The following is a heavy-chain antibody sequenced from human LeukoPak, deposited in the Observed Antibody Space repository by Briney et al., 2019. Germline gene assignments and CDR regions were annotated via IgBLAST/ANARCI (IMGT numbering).Heavy chain of an antibody. D-gene: IGHD2-15*01. Sequence: SETLSLTCTVSGGSIRNYYWCCIRQPAGKGLEWIGEINHSGSTNYTPSLKSRVTISVDTSKTQFSLKLRSVTAADTAVYYCAREEDCSGGICYLRNACEIRGEKPMDTVSS. V-gene: IGHV4-34*01. CDR1: GGSIRNYY. CDR3: AREEDCSGGICYLRNACEI. J-gene: IGHJ3*02. CDR2: INHSGST.